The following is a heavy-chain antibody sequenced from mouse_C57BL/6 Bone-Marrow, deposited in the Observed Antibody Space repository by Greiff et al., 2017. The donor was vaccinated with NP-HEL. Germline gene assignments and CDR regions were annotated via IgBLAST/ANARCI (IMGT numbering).Heavy chain of an antibody. CDR2: IDPETGGT. V-gene: IGHV1-15*01. J-gene: IGHJ1*03. Sequence: QVQLKQSGAELVRPGASVTLSCKASGYTFTDYEMHWVKQTPVHGLEWIGAIDPETGGTAYNQKFKGKAILTADKSSSTAYMELRSLTSEDSAVYYCTREDYGSSYGYWYFDVWGTGTTVTVSS. CDR3: TREDYGSSYGYWYFDV. D-gene: IGHD1-1*01. CDR1: GYTFTDYE.